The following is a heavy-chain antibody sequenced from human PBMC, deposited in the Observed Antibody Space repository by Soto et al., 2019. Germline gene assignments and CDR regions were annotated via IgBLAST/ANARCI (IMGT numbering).Heavy chain of an antibody. Sequence: SETLSLTCAVYGGSFSGYYWSWIRQPPGEGLEWIGEINHSGSTNYNPSLKSRVTISVDTSKNQFSLKLSSVTAADTAVYYCARGWEYGIWGQGTMVTVSS. CDR2: INHSGST. J-gene: IGHJ3*02. V-gene: IGHV4-34*01. CDR3: ARGWEYGI. CDR1: GGSFSGYY. D-gene: IGHD1-26*01.